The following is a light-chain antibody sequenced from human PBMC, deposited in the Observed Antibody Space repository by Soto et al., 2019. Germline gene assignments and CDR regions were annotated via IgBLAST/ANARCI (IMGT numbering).Light chain of an antibody. CDR2: VVS. Sequence: QSVLTQPASVSGSPGQSIAISCTGTSSDVGGYNYVSWHKQHPGKAPKVLISVVSNRSSGVSNRFSGSKSGNTASLTISGLQADDEADYYCSSYRSGGTFVFGSGPKVT. CDR3: SSYRSGGTFV. CDR1: SSDVGGYNY. J-gene: IGLJ1*01. V-gene: IGLV2-14*01.